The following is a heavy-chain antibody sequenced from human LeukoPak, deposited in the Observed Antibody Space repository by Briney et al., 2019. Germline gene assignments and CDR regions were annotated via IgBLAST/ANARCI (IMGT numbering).Heavy chain of an antibody. J-gene: IGHJ5*02. Sequence: SETLSLTCTVSGYSISSGYYWGWIRQPPGKGLEWIGYIYYSGSTNYNPSLKSRVTISVDTSKNQFSLKLSSVTAADTAVYYCASSSRYRNWFDPWGQGTLVTVSS. CDR3: ASSSRYRNWFDP. V-gene: IGHV4-38-2*02. CDR2: IYYSGST. D-gene: IGHD6-13*01. CDR1: GYSISSGYY.